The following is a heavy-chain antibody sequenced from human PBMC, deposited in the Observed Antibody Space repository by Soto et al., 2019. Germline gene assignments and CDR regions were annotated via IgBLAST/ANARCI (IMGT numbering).Heavy chain of an antibody. J-gene: IGHJ5*02. Sequence: XESLSLTCTVSCGSISSSRYYWGWIRQPPGKGLEWIGSIYYSGSTYYNPSLKSRVTISVDTSKNQFSLKLSSVTAADTAVYYCARDYIAVAGRWFDTWGQGTLVTVSS. CDR2: IYYSGST. D-gene: IGHD6-19*01. V-gene: IGHV4-39*02. CDR3: ARDYIAVAGRWFDT. CDR1: CGSISSSRYY.